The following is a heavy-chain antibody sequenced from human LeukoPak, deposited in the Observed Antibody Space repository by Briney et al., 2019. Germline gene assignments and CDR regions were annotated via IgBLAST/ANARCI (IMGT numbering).Heavy chain of an antibody. D-gene: IGHD2-21*02. J-gene: IGHJ6*02. CDR3: ARVGAYCGSDCYPHYYGMDV. CDR2: IIPILGIA. V-gene: IGHV1-69*04. CDR1: GYTFTSYY. Sequence: SVKVSCKASGYTFTSYYMHWVRQAPGQGLEWMGRIIPILGIANYAQKFQGRVTITADKSTSTAYMELSSLRSEDTAVYYCARVGAYCGSDCYPHYYGMDVWGQGTTVTVSS.